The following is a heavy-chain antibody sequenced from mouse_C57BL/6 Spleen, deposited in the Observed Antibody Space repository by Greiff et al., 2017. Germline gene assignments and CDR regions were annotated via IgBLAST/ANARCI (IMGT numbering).Heavy chain of an antibody. V-gene: IGHV1-72*01. CDR2: IDPNSGGT. CDR1: GYTFTSYW. D-gene: IGHD1-1*01. CDR3: ARDYGSSLSYWYFEV. Sequence: VQLQQPGAELVKPGASVKLSCKASGYTFTSYWMHWVKQRPGRGLEWIGRIDPNSGGTKYNEKFKSKATLTVDKPSSTAYMQLSSRTSEDSAVDDCARDYGSSLSYWYFEVWGTGTTVTVSS. J-gene: IGHJ1*03.